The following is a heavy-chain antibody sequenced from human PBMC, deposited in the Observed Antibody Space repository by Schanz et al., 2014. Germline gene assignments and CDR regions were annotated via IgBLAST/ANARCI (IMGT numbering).Heavy chain of an antibody. V-gene: IGHV3-23*01. CDR3: AKDLGVDCGDGCFNWYFDL. Sequence: EVQLLESGGGLVQPGGSLRLSCLASGFAFSSYGMNWLRQAPGRGLEWVSIISGSGGNTYYADAVRGRFTISRDNSKTTVYLQMNSLRAEDTAVYFCAKDLGVDCGDGCFNWYFDLWGRGTLVTGSS. D-gene: IGHD2-21*02. J-gene: IGHJ2*01. CDR1: GFAFSSYG. CDR2: ISGSGGNT.